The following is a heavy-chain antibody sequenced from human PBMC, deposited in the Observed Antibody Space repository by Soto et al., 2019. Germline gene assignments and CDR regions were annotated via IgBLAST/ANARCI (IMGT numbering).Heavy chain of an antibody. V-gene: IGHV3-7*05. CDR2: IKQDGSEK. Sequence: GGSLRLSCAASGFTFSSYWMSWVRQAPGKGLEWVANIKQDGSEKYYVDSVKGRFTISRDNAKNSLYLQMNSLRAEDTAVYYCARDYVGLERRYYGMDVWGQGTTVTVSS. J-gene: IGHJ6*02. CDR3: ARDYVGLERRYYGMDV. CDR1: GFTFSSYW. D-gene: IGHD1-1*01.